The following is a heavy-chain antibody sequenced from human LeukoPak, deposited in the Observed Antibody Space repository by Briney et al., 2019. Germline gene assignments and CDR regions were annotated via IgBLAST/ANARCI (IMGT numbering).Heavy chain of an antibody. CDR2: IYPGDSDI. Sequence: GAALQISCYAACCGFTSKWIDWGRRVPGKGREWMGMIYPGDSDIRYSPSFQGQVTISVDKSMSSASLQWSSLKASDTATYYCARRSEGMATSAFDYWGQGTVVTVST. D-gene: IGHD5-24*01. CDR1: CCGFTSKW. J-gene: IGHJ4*02. V-gene: IGHV5-51*01. CDR3: ARRSEGMATSAFDY.